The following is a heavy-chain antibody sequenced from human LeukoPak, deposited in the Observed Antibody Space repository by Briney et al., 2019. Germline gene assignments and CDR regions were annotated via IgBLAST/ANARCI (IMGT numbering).Heavy chain of an antibody. V-gene: IGHV1-46*01. CDR1: GYTFTSYY. Sequence: ASVKVSCKASGYTFTSYYMHWVRQAPGQGLEWMGIINPSGGSTSYAQKFQGRVTMTRDTSTSTVYMELSSLRSEDTAVYYCASTSVIGYSSGWYPHWGQGTLVTVSS. CDR2: INPSGGST. D-gene: IGHD6-19*01. J-gene: IGHJ4*02. CDR3: ASTSVIGYSSGWYPH.